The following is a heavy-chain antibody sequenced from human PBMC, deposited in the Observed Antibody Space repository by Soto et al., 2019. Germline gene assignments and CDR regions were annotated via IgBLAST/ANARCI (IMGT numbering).Heavy chain of an antibody. V-gene: IGHV4-31*03. CDR2: IYYSGST. CDR3: ASLQSGYYRLGY. J-gene: IGHJ4*02. D-gene: IGHD3-3*01. CDR1: GGSISSGGYY. Sequence: SETLYLTCTVSGGSISSGGYYWSWIRQHPEKSQERIGYIYYSGSTYYNPSLKSRVTISVDTSKNQFSLKLSSVTAADTAVYYCASLQSGYYRLGYWGQRTLVTVSS.